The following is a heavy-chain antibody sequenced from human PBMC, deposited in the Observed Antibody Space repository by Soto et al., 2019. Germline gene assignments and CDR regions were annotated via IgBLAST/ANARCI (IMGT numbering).Heavy chain of an antibody. Sequence: QMQLVQSGPEVKKPGTSLKVSCKASGFTLSSSAVQWVRQARGQGLEWIGWIVVGSDNTNYAQKFQERVTLTRDMSTSTGYMELSSLRSEDTATYYCAAAILGQPPYFYGMHVWGQGTPVTVSS. CDR1: GFTLSSSA. J-gene: IGHJ6*02. CDR3: AAAILGQPPYFYGMHV. CDR2: IVVGSDNT. D-gene: IGHD1-26*01. V-gene: IGHV1-58*01.